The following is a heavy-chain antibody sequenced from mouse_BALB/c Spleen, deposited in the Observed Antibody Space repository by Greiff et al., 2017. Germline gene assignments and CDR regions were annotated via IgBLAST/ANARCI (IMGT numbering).Heavy chain of an antibody. J-gene: IGHJ3*01. D-gene: IGHD2-14*01. CDR1: GFSLTSYG. CDR3: ARPYYRYAWFAY. Sequence: VQLQQSGPGLVQPSQSLSITCTVSGFSLTSYGVHWVRQSPGKGLEWLGVIWSGGSTDYNAAFISRLSISKDNSKSQVFFKMNSLQANDTAIYYCARPYYRYAWFAYWGQGTLVTVSA. CDR2: IWSGGST. V-gene: IGHV2-2*02.